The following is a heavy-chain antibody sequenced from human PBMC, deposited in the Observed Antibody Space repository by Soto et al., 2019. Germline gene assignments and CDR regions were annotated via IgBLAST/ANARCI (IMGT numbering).Heavy chain of an antibody. Sequence: VPLLQSGGEVRKPGASVKVSCKTSGYTFTNYAINWVRQAPGQGLQWMGWISAYSGDTKYAQRFQDRLTVTTDPSTTTASMELRSLRSDDTAVYYCARDGRAFSIFGETMDVWGQGTTVTVSS. CDR2: ISAYSGDT. V-gene: IGHV1-18*01. J-gene: IGHJ6*02. D-gene: IGHD3-3*01. CDR1: GYTFTNYA. CDR3: ARDGRAFSIFGETMDV.